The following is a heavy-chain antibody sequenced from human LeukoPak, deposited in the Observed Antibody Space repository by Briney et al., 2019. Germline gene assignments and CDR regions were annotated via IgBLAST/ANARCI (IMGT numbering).Heavy chain of an antibody. CDR3: AKDFRIGYSAHFDY. CDR2: IYENGGTT. D-gene: IGHD2-21*01. V-gene: IGHV3-23*01. CDR1: GFTFRSHA. Sequence: GGSLRLSCVGSGFTFRSHAMSWVRQAPEKGLEFVSGIYENGGTTYYADSVKGRFPISRDNSKNTLYLQMDSLRGEDTAVYYCAKDFRIGYSAHFDYWGQGALVTVSS. J-gene: IGHJ4*02.